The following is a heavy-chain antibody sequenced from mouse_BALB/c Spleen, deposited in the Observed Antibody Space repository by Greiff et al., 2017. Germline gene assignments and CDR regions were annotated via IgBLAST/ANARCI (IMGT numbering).Heavy chain of an antibody. D-gene: IGHD2-3*01. Sequence: EVMLVESGGGLVKPGGSLKLSCAASGFTFSDYYMYWVRQTPEKRLEWVATISDGGSYTYYPDSVKGRFTISRDNAKNNLYLQMSSLKSEDTAMYYCARDKIYDGYYEFAYWGQGTLVTVSA. J-gene: IGHJ3*01. CDR1: GFTFSDYY. V-gene: IGHV5-4*02. CDR3: ARDKIYDGYYEFAY. CDR2: ISDGGSYT.